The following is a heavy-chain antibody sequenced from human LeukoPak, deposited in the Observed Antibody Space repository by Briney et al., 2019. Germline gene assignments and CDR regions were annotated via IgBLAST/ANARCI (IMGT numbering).Heavy chain of an antibody. CDR3: ARGEMWGYYFDY. CDR1: VYTFTVYY. D-gene: IGHD5-24*01. CDR2: INPNSGGT. V-gene: IGHV1-2*02. J-gene: IGHJ4*02. Sequence: ASVKVSCKPSVYTFTVYYMHWGRQAPGPGLEWMGWINPNSGGTNYAQKFQGRVTMTRDTSISTAYMEQSRLRSDDTAVYYCARGEMWGYYFDYWGQGTLVTVSS.